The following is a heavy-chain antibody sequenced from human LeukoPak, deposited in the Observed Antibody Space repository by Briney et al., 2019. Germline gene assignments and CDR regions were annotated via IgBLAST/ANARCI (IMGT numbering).Heavy chain of an antibody. V-gene: IGHV1-69*13. CDR1: GGTFSSYA. D-gene: IGHD3-22*01. Sequence: PVKVSCKASGGTFSSYAISWVRQAPGQGLEWMGGIIPIFGTANYAQKFQGRVTITADESTSTAYMELSSLRSEDTAVYYCARAVVKYYYDSSGLDYWGQGTLVTVSS. J-gene: IGHJ4*02. CDR2: IIPIFGTA. CDR3: ARAVVKYYYDSSGLDY.